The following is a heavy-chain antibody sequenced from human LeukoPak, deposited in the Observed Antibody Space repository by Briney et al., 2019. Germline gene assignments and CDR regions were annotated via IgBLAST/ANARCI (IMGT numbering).Heavy chain of an antibody. Sequence: GGSLRLSCAASGFTFSSYAMSWVRQAPGKGLEWVSAISGSGGSTYYADSVKGRFTISRDNSKSTLYLQMNSLRAEDTAVYYCATSTGYSYGTYYFDYWGQGTLVTVSS. CDR3: ATSTGYSYGTYYFDY. J-gene: IGHJ4*02. CDR1: GFTFSSYA. CDR2: ISGSGGST. D-gene: IGHD5-18*01. V-gene: IGHV3-23*01.